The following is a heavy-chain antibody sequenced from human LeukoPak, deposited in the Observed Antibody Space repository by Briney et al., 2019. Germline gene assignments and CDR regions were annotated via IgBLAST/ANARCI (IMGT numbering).Heavy chain of an antibody. CDR3: AKDRDGDYGFDY. V-gene: IGHV3-30*18. D-gene: IGHD4-17*01. CDR1: GFTFSSYG. J-gene: IGHJ4*02. CDR2: ISYDGSNK. Sequence: QPGRSLRLSCAASGFTFSSYGMHWVRQAPGKGLEWVAVISYDGSNKYYADSVKGRFTISRGNSKNTLYLQMNSLRAEDTAVYYCAKDRDGDYGFDYWGQGTLVTVSS.